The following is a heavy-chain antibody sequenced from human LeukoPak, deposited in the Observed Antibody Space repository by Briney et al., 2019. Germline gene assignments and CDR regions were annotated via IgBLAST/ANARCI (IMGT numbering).Heavy chain of an antibody. J-gene: IGHJ4*02. V-gene: IGHV1-2*02. CDR2: INPNTGGT. Sequence: ASVKVSCKASGGTFSSYAISWVRQAPGQGLEWMGWINPNTGGTNFAQKFQGRVTITRDTSISTAYMELNRLTSNDTAVYYCARDGIGVYTGYSRNVLDSWGQGTLVTVSS. D-gene: IGHD5-12*01. CDR3: ARDGIGVYTGYSRNVLDS. CDR1: GGTFSSYA.